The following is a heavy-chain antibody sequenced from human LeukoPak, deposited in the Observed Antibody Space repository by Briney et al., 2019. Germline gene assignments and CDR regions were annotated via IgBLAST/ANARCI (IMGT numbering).Heavy chain of an antibody. CDR1: GDSVSSDSAA. J-gene: IGHJ4*02. Sequence: PSQTLSLTCAISGDSVSSDSAAWNWIRQSPSRGLEWLGRTYYRSKWYNDYAVSVKSRITINPDTSKNQFSLQLNSVTPEDTAVYYCARDHNNIYSSSWSSFRYWGQGTLVTVSS. D-gene: IGHD6-13*01. V-gene: IGHV6-1*01. CDR3: ARDHNNIYSSSWSSFRY. CDR2: TYYRSKWYN.